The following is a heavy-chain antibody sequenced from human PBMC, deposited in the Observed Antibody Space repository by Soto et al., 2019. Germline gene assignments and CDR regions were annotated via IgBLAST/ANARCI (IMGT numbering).Heavy chain of an antibody. V-gene: IGHV3-33*01. Sequence: QVQLVESGGGVVQPGRSLRLSCAASGFTFSSYGMHWVRQAPGKGLEWVAVIWYDGSNKYYVDSVKGRFTISRDNSKNTLYLQMNSLRAEDTAVYCCARDLTSYGMDVWGQGTTVTVSS. D-gene: IGHD7-27*01. J-gene: IGHJ6*02. CDR1: GFTFSSYG. CDR3: ARDLTSYGMDV. CDR2: IWYDGSNK.